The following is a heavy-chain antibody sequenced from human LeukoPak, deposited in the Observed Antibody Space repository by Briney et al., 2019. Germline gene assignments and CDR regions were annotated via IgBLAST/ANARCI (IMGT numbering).Heavy chain of an antibody. D-gene: IGHD2-15*01. CDR3: ARDPADGGYCSGGSCYYYYGMDV. J-gene: IGHJ6*02. Sequence: GGSLKLSCAASGFTFSSYSMNWVRQAPGKGLEWVSSISSGSSYIYYADSVKGRFTISRDNAENSLYLQMNSLRAEDTAVYYCARDPADGGYCSGGSCYYYYGMDVWGQGTTVTVSS. CDR2: ISSGSSYI. V-gene: IGHV3-21*01. CDR1: GFTFSSYS.